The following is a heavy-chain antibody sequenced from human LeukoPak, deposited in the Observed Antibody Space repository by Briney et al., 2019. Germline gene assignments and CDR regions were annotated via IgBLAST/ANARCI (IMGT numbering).Heavy chain of an antibody. CDR3: ARQLGYYDSSGST. V-gene: IGHV4-39*01. CDR2: INHSGST. D-gene: IGHD3-22*01. CDR1: GGSISSSSYY. Sequence: SETLSLTCTVSGGSISSSSYYWSWIRQPPGKGLEWIGEINHSGSTNYNPSLKSRVTISVDTSKNQFSLKLSSVTAADTAVYYCARQLGYYDSSGSTWGQGTLVTVSS. J-gene: IGHJ5*02.